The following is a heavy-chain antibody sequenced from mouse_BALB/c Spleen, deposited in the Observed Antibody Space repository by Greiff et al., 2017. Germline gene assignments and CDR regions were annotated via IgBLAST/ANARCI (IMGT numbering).Heavy chain of an antibody. CDR3: ARVTVVATDY. D-gene: IGHD1-1*01. V-gene: IGHV1-7*01. CDR2: INPSTGYT. Sequence: QVQLKESGAELAKPGASVKMSCKASGYTFTSYWMHWVKQRPGQGLEWIGYINPSTGYTEYNQKFKDKATLTADKSSSTAYMQLSSLTSEDSAVYYCARVTVVATDYWGQGTTLTVSS. J-gene: IGHJ2*01. CDR1: GYTFTSYW.